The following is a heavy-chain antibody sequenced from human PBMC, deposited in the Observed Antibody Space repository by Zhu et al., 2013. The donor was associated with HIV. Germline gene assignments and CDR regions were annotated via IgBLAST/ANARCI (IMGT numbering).Heavy chain of an antibody. J-gene: IGHJ6*03. CDR3: ARTVRFLEWLLDTGYMDV. Sequence: QVQLVQSGAEVKKPGASVKVSCKASGYTFTSYDINWVRQATGQGLEWMGWMNPNSGNTGYAQKFQGRVTITRNTSISTAYMELSSLRSEDTAVYYCARTVRFLEWLLDTGYMDVWDKGTTVTVSS. D-gene: IGHD3-3*01. V-gene: IGHV1-8*03. CDR2: MNPNSGNT. CDR1: GYTFTSYD.